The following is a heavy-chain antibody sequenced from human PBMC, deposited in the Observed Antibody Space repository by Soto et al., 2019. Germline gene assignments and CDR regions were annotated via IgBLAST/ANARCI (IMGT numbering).Heavy chain of an antibody. CDR2: ISWNSGSV. CDR1: GFTFDEYA. CDR3: AKDTLYGGNYYYYYMDV. J-gene: IGHJ6*03. D-gene: IGHD4-17*01. Sequence: EVQLVESGGGLVQPGGSLRLSCAVSGFTFDEYAMHWVRQAPGKGLEWVSGISWNSGSVGYATSVKGRFTISRDNAKNSLYLQKNSLRAEDTALYYCAKDTLYGGNYYYYYMDVWVKGTAVTVSS. V-gene: IGHV3-9*01.